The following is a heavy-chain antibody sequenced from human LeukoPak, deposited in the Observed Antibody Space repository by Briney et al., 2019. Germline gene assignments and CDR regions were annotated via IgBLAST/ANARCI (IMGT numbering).Heavy chain of an antibody. CDR2: IKYDGSGK. CDR1: GFTLSSYW. Sequence: PGGSLRLSCAASGFTLSSYWMSWVRLAPGKGLEWVANIKYDGSGKYYADSVKGRFTISRDDAKNSLYLEMNRLRVEDTAVYYCARDLFSGSYQEDFWGQGTLVTVSS. J-gene: IGHJ4*02. V-gene: IGHV3-7*01. CDR3: ARDLFSGSYQEDF. D-gene: IGHD1-26*01.